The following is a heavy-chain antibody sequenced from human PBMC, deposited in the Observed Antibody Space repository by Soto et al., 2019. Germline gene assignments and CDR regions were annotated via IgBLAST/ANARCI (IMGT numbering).Heavy chain of an antibody. D-gene: IGHD6-19*01. CDR1: GFSPSTSGMC. J-gene: IGHJ4*02. Sequence: SGPTLVNPTQTLTLTRTLSGFSPSTSGMCLSWIRQPPGKALEWLARIDWDDDKYYSTSLKTRLTISKDTSKNQVVLTMTNMDPVDTATYYCARSVAGKGRNDYWGQGTLVTVSS. V-gene: IGHV2-70*11. CDR3: ARSVAGKGRNDY. CDR2: IDWDDDK.